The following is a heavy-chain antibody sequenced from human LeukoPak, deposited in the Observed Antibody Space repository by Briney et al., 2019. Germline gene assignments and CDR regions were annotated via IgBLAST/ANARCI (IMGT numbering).Heavy chain of an antibody. Sequence: GGSLRLSCAASGFTVSSNYMSWVRQAPGKGLEWVSAISGSAGSTYYADSVKGRFTISRDNSKNTLYLQMNSLRADDTAVYYCAKDKGVAGHDYWGQGTLVTVSS. CDR2: ISGSAGST. D-gene: IGHD3-3*01. V-gene: IGHV3-23*01. CDR3: AKDKGVAGHDY. CDR1: GFTVSSNY. J-gene: IGHJ4*02.